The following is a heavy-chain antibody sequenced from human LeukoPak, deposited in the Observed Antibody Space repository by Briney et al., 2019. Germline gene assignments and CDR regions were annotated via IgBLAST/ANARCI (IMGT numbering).Heavy chain of an antibody. Sequence: PSETLSLTCTASGGSISNYYCSWIRQPPGKGLEWIGYIYDSGRTKYNPSLKSRVTISVDTSKNQFSLKLSSVTAADTAVYYCAIGYHTNWFDPWGQGTLVTVSS. CDR2: IYDSGRT. J-gene: IGHJ5*02. D-gene: IGHD2-2*01. CDR1: GGSISNYY. CDR3: AIGYHTNWFDP. V-gene: IGHV4-59*01.